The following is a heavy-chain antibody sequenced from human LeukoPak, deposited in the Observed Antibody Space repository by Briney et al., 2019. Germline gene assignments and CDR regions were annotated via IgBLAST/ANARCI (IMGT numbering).Heavy chain of an antibody. D-gene: IGHD5-24*01. V-gene: IGHV1-69*04. J-gene: IGHJ4*02. Sequence: SVKVSCKASGGTFSSYAISWVRQAPGQGLEWMGRIIPILGIANYAQKLQGRVTMTTDTSTSTAYMELRSLRSDDTAVYYCARDPLAQMDYWGQGTLVTVSS. CDR2: IIPILGIA. CDR1: GGTFSSYA. CDR3: ARDPLAQMDY.